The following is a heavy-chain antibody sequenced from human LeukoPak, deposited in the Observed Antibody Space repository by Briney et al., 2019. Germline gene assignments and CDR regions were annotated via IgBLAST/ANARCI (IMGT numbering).Heavy chain of an antibody. D-gene: IGHD3-9*01. CDR3: ARLSLRYSGGGMDV. J-gene: IGHJ6*02. CDR2: IYYSGST. Sequence: SETLSLTCTVSGGSISSYYWSWIRQPPGKGLEWIGYIYYSGSTNYNPSLKSRVTISVDTSKNQFSLKLSSVTAADTAVYYCARLSLRYSGGGMDVWGQGTTDTVSS. CDR1: GGSISSYY. V-gene: IGHV4-59*01.